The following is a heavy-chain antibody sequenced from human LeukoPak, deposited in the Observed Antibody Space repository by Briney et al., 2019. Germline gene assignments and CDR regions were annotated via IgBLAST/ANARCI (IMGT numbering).Heavy chain of an antibody. D-gene: IGHD6-19*01. V-gene: IGHV1-2*04. CDR2: INPNSGGT. CDR3: ARGVAVAGTWTGFHYFDY. J-gene: IGHJ4*02. Sequence: ASVKVSCKASGDTFTGYYMHWVRQAPGQGLEWMGWINPNSGGTNYAQKFQGWVTMTRDTSISTAYMELSRLRSDDTAVYYCARGVAVAGTWTGFHYFDYWGQGTLVTVSS. CDR1: GDTFTGYY.